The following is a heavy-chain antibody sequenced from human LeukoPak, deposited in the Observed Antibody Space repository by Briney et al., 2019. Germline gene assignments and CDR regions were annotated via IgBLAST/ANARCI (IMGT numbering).Heavy chain of an antibody. Sequence: SETLSLTCTVSGGSISSSSYYWGWIRQPPGKGLEWIGSIYYSGSTYYNPSLKSRVTISVDTSKNQFSVKLSSVTAADTAVYFCARARGSGSYADYWGQGTLVTVSS. J-gene: IGHJ4*02. CDR3: ARARGSGSYADY. CDR1: GGSISSSSYY. CDR2: IYYSGST. V-gene: IGHV4-39*07. D-gene: IGHD1-26*01.